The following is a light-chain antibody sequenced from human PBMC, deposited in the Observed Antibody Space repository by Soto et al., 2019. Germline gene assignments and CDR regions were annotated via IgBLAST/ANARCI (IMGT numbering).Light chain of an antibody. CDR3: SSSAHNTVLL. CDR2: DVS. V-gene: IGLV2-14*03. J-gene: IGLJ2*01. Sequence: QSALTQPASVSGSPGQSITISCTGTGSDVGGYNYVSWYQQHPGKVPKLMIYDVSNRPSGVSVRFSGSKSGNTASLTISGLQADDEADYYCSSSAHNTVLLFGGGTKLTVL. CDR1: GSDVGGYNY.